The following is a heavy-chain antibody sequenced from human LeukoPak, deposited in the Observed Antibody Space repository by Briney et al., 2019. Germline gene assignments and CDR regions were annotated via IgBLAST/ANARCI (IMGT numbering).Heavy chain of an antibody. CDR3: ARTVWSYGLGRTWDY. J-gene: IGHJ4*02. V-gene: IGHV1-8*01. D-gene: IGHD3-10*01. CDR1: GYTFTSFD. CDR2: MNPNSGNT. Sequence: ASVKVSCKASGYTFTSFDINWVRQATGQGLEWMGWMNPNSGNTGYAQKFQGRVTMTRNTSISTAYMELSSLRSEDTAVYYCARTVWSYGLGRTWDYWGQGTLVTVSS.